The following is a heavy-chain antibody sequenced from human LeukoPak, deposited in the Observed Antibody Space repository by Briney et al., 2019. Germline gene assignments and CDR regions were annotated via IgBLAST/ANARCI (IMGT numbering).Heavy chain of an antibody. Sequence: GGSLRLSCAASGFKFSSDWMSWVRQAPGRGLEWVANIKEDGSEKYYVDSVKGRFTISRDNAKNSLYLQMNSPRAEDTAVYYCARPSSGYYWGQGTLVTVSS. D-gene: IGHD3-22*01. V-gene: IGHV3-7*01. CDR2: IKEDGSEK. CDR1: GFKFSSDW. CDR3: ARPSSGYY. J-gene: IGHJ4*02.